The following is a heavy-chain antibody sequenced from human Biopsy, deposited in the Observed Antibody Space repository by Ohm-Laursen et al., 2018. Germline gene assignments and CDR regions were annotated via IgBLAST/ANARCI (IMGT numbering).Heavy chain of an antibody. D-gene: IGHD1-1*01. CDR3: AADINVWNVNY. CDR1: GYTLTALS. Sequence: ASVKVSCNVSGYTLTALSMHWVRQAPGRGLEWMGGFAPENGKTIYAQKFQGRITMTEDTPTDTAYMELSSLRSEDTAVYYCAADINVWNVNYWGQGTQVTVSS. J-gene: IGHJ4*02. V-gene: IGHV1-24*01. CDR2: FAPENGKT.